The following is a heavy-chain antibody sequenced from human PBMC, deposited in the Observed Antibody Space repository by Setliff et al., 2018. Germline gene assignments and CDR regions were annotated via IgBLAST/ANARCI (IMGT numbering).Heavy chain of an antibody. CDR3: VKSDRDSSGWYPDY. Sequence: GGSLRLSCVASGFNLHVYTMEWVRQAPGKGLDWVSYINSGGTKIYYADSVEGRFTISRDNAKNSLYLQMNSLTTEDTAFYYCVKSDRDSSGWYPDYWGQGTLVTVSS. CDR1: GFNLHVYT. D-gene: IGHD6-19*01. CDR2: INSGGTKI. V-gene: IGHV3-21*04. J-gene: IGHJ4*02.